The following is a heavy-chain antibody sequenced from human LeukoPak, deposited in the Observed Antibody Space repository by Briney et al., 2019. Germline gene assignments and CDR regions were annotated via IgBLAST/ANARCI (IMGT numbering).Heavy chain of an antibody. V-gene: IGHV4-59*01. J-gene: IGHJ4*02. CDR1: GGSISSYY. CDR2: IYYSGST. Sequence: PSETLSLTCTVSGGSISSYYWSWIRQPPGKGLEWIGYIYYSGSTNYNPPLKSRVTISVDTSKNQFSLKLSSVTAADTAVYYCARAASSWYFDYWGQGTLVTVSS. CDR3: ARAASSWYFDY. D-gene: IGHD6-13*01.